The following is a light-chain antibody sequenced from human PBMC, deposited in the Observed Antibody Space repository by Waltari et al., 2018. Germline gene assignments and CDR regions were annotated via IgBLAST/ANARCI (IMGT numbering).Light chain of an antibody. CDR3: QQYYSIPRS. CDR2: WAS. Sequence: DIVMTQSPDSLAVSLGERATIHCKSSQSVLFRSNNENYLAWYQQKPGQPPKLLIYWASTRESGVPDRFSGSGSGTDFTLTISSLQAEDVAVYYCQQYYSIPRSFGQGTKLEIK. CDR1: QSVLFRSNNENY. J-gene: IGKJ2*03. V-gene: IGKV4-1*01.